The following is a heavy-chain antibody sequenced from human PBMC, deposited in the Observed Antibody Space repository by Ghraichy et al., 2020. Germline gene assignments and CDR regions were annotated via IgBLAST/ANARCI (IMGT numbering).Heavy chain of an antibody. D-gene: IGHD3-3*01. CDR2: IYYSVNT. Sequence: SETLSLTCTVSGGSIRTSGDYYWSWIRQPSGKGLEWIGYIYYSVNTWYNPSLKSRVSMSVDTSKNQFSLKLTSVTAADTAVYFCARERVTWSGSHRGMDLWGQGTTVTVSS. J-gene: IGHJ6*02. V-gene: IGHV4-30-4*01. CDR1: GGSIRTSGDYY. CDR3: ARERVTWSGSHRGMDL.